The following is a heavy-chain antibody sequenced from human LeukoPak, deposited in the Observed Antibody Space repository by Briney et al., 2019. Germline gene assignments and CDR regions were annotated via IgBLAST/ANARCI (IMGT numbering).Heavy chain of an antibody. V-gene: IGHV1-18*01. Sequence: ASVKVSCKASGYTFTSYGISWVRQAPGQGLEWMGWISAYNGNTNYAQKLQGRVTMTTDTSTSTAYMELRSLRSDDTAVYYCASGSSGTLSQDYYYMDVWGKGTTVTVSS. CDR1: GYTFTSYG. J-gene: IGHJ6*03. CDR2: ISAYNGNT. CDR3: ASGSSGTLSQDYYYMDV. D-gene: IGHD6-19*01.